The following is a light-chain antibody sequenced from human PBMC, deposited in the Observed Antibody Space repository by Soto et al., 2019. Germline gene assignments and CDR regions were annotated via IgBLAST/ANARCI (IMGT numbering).Light chain of an antibody. J-gene: IGKJ5*01. CDR2: DAS. V-gene: IGKV1-33*01. CDR3: QQYENLPT. CDR1: QSIISY. Sequence: DIQMTHSPSSLSASVVYIVTITFRSSQSIISYLNWYQQKPGRAPKLLIYDASNLEAGVPSRFRGSGSGTDFTFTISRLQPEDIATYYCQQYENLPTFGQGTRLEIK.